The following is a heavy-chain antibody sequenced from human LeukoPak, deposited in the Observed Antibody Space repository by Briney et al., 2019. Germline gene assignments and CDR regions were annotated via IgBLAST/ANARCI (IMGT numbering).Heavy chain of an antibody. CDR1: GFTVSSNY. CDR2: IYSGGST. D-gene: IGHD3-22*01. V-gene: IGHV3-66*01. J-gene: IGHJ4*02. CDR3: ARSGNYDSSGFDY. Sequence: GGSLRLSCAASGFTVSSNYMSWVRQAPGKGLEWVSVIYSGGSTYYADSVKGRFTISRDNSKNTLYLQMNSLRAEDTAEYYCARSGNYDSSGFDYWGQGTLVTVSS.